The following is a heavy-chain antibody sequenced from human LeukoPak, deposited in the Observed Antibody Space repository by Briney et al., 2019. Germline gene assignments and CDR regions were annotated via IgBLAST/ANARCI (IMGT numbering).Heavy chain of an antibody. D-gene: IGHD7-27*01. CDR3: AKDLTGAFDI. J-gene: IGHJ4*01. Sequence: GESLRLSCAASGFILSSYGMHWVRQAPGKGLEWVAAISYDGNNKCYADSVKGRFTISRDNSKNTLYLQMNSLRAEDTALYYCAKDLTGAFDIWGHGTLVTVSS. V-gene: IGHV3-30*18. CDR2: ISYDGNNK. CDR1: GFILSSYG.